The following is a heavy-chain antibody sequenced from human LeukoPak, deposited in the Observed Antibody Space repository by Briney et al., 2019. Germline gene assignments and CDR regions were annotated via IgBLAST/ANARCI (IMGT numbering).Heavy chain of an antibody. J-gene: IGHJ4*02. V-gene: IGHV3-11*06. CDR1: GFSFSDNY. CDR2: ISGNSGYT. Sequence: GGSLRLSCAASGFSFSDNYMSWVRQAPGKGLEWISYISGNSGYTKYADSVKGRFTIYRDNARKSLYLQMNSLRDEDTAVYYCARRYGYFDYWGQGTLVTVSS. CDR3: ARRYGYFDY. D-gene: IGHD3-10*01.